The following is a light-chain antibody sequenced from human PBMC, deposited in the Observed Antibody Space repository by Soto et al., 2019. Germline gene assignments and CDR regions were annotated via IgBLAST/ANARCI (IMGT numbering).Light chain of an antibody. CDR3: QQYKNLPPMYT. J-gene: IGKJ2*01. V-gene: IGKV3-15*01. CDR2: AAS. CDR1: QSISSN. Sequence: DIVMTQSPATLSLSPGERATLSCRASQSISSNLAWYQHKPGQAPRLLIYAASTRASGIPARFSGGGSGTEFSLTITRLQSEDFAIYYCQQYKNLPPMYTFGQGTRLEI.